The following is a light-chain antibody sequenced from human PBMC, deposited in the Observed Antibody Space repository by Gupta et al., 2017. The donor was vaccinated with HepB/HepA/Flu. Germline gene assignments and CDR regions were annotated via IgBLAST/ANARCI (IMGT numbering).Light chain of an antibody. CDR3: SSDSSSSSVI. V-gene: IGLV2-14*03. CDR2: DVT. J-gene: IGLJ2*01. CDR1: SSDVAGYNY. Sequence: QSALTQPASVSGSPGQSITISCTGTSSDVAGYNYVSWYQQHPGKAPKLLMYDVTNRPSGVSSRFSGSKSGNTASLTISGLEAEDEGDYYCSSDSSSSSVIFGGGTELTVL.